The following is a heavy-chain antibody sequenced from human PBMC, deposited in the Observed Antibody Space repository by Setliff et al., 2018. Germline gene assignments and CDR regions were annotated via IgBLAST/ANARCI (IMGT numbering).Heavy chain of an antibody. Sequence: PSETLSLTCTVSGDSISRAKYYWSWIRQSAGKGLECIGRIYTDGSTKYNPSLNSRVTLLIDTAKNQISLRLSSVTAADTAVYFCARVTGLSYMDVWGKGTTVTVSS. J-gene: IGHJ6*03. CDR3: ARVTGLSYMDV. CDR1: GDSISRAKYY. CDR2: IYTDGST. V-gene: IGHV4-61*02.